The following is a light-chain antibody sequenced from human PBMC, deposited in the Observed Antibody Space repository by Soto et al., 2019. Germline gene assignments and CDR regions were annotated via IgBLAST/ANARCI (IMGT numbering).Light chain of an antibody. CDR2: DAS. CDR1: QSVSSY. Sequence: EIVLTQSPATLSLSPGERATLSCRASQSVSSYLAWYQQKPGQAPRLLIYDASNRATGIPARFSGSGSGTDFPLTISSLEPEDFAVDYCQQRSNWPTFGQGTKVEIK. V-gene: IGKV3-11*01. J-gene: IGKJ1*01. CDR3: QQRSNWPT.